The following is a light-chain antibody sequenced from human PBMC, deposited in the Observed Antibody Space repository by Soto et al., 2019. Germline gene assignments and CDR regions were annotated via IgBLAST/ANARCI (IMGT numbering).Light chain of an antibody. V-gene: IGKV3-11*01. Sequence: IVLTQSPATLSLSPGERATLSCMASQSVSTYLAWYQQKPGQAPRLLIYDASNRATGIPARFSGSGSGTDFTVTISSLETEDFAVYYGQQRSNWPRTFGGGTKVEIK. J-gene: IGKJ4*02. CDR2: DAS. CDR1: QSVSTY. CDR3: QQRSNWPRT.